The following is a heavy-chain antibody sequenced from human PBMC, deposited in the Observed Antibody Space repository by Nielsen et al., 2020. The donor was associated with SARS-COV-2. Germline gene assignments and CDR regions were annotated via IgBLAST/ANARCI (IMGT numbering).Heavy chain of an antibody. Sequence: GGSLRLSCAASGFTFSDYYMSWVRQAPGKGLEWVSSIGTSGGNSYYSDSVKGRFTISRDNAKNTLYLQMNSLRAEDTAVYYCVRGLQVPNGLAHRWGQGTLVTVSS. CDR1: GFTFSDYY. D-gene: IGHD3-16*01. J-gene: IGHJ4*02. CDR2: IGTSGGNS. CDR3: VRGLQVPNGLAHR. V-gene: IGHV3-69-1*02.